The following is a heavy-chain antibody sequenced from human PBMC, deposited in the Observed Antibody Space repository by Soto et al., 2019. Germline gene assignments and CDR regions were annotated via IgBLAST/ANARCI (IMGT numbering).Heavy chain of an antibody. CDR1: GFTFSSYA. CDR3: AKAQVAAAV. J-gene: IGHJ4*02. CDR2: ISYDGSNK. Sequence: GGSLRLSCAASGFTFSSYAMHWVRQAPGKGLEWVAVISYDGSNKYYADSVKGRFTISRDNSKNTLYLQMNSLRAEDTAVYYCAKAQVAAAVWGQGTLVTVSS. V-gene: IGHV3-30-3*01. D-gene: IGHD6-25*01.